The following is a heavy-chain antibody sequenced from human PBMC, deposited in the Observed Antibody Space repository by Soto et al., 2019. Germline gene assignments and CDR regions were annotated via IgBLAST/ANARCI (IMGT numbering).Heavy chain of an antibody. V-gene: IGHV3-30*18. D-gene: IGHD1-1*01. CDR2: ISYDGSTR. Sequence: QVQLVESGGGVVQPGTSLRLSCAASGLTFSNYGMHWVRQAPGKGLEWVAVISYDGSTRNYADSVKGRFTISRDSSKSTLYLQMNSLRPEDTAVYRCAKGSDGRTTSFEYWGQGTLVTVSS. CDR1: GLTFSNYG. CDR3: AKGSDGRTTSFEY. J-gene: IGHJ4*02.